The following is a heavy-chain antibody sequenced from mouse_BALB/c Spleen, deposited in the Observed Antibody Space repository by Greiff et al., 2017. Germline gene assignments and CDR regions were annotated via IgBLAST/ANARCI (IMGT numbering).Heavy chain of an antibody. CDR1: GYTFTSYR. V-gene: IGHV1S22*01. Sequence: LQQPGSELVRPGASVKLSCKASGYTFTSYRMHWVKQRHGQGLEWIGNIYPGSGSTNYDEKFKSKGTLTVDTSSSTAYMHLSSLTSEDSAVYYCTSGSAWFAYWGQGTLATVSA. D-gene: IGHD2-2*01. J-gene: IGHJ3*01. CDR2: IYPGSGST. CDR3: TSGSAWFAY.